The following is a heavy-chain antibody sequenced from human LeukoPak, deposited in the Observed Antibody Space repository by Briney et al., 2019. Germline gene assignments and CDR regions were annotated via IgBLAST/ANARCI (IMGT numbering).Heavy chain of an antibody. Sequence: GGSLRLSCAASGFTFNTYSMNWVRQAPGKGLEWVSYISSSSNTIYYADSVKGRFTISRDNAKNSLYLQMNSLRAEDTAVYYCARTNPYFDTSGPLDSWGQGTLVTVSS. V-gene: IGHV3-48*04. CDR3: ARTNPYFDTSGPLDS. CDR1: GFTFNTYS. CDR2: ISSSSNTI. D-gene: IGHD3-22*01. J-gene: IGHJ4*02.